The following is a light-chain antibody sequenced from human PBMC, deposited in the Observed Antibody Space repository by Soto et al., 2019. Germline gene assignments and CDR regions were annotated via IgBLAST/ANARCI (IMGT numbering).Light chain of an antibody. CDR3: QSYDSSLSGSI. CDR2: GNN. Sequence: QSALTQPPSVSGAPGQRVTIFCIGSSSNIGAGYDVHWYQQLPGTAPKLLIHGNNNRPSGVSDRFSGSKSGASASLAITGLQAEDEADYYCQSYDSSLSGSIFGGGTKLTVL. V-gene: IGLV1-40*01. CDR1: SSNIGAGYD. J-gene: IGLJ2*01.